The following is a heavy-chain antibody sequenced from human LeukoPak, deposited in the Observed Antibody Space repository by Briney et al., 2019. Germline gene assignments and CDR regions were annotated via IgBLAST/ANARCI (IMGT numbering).Heavy chain of an antibody. CDR3: ARGPRSFLEWLPWAH. CDR2: INPNSGGT. V-gene: IGHV1-2*02. CDR1: GYTFTGYY. J-gene: IGHJ4*02. D-gene: IGHD3-3*01. Sequence: GASVKVSCKASGYTFTGYYMHWVRQAPGQGLEWMGWINPNSGGTNYAQKFQGRVTMTRDTSISTAYMELSRLRSDDTAVYYCARGPRSFLEWLPWAHWGQGTLVTVSS.